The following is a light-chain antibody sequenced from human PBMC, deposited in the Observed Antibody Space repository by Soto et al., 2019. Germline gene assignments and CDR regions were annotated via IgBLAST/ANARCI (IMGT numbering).Light chain of an antibody. CDR2: AAS. CDR1: QSVSSDF. CDR3: QQYSTPPRMYT. Sequence: EIVLTQSPGTLSLSPGERATLSCRTSQSVSSDFLAWYQQKPGQAPRLLIYAASNRTTGIPDRFSGSRSGSDFILTISRLEPEDFAVYYCQQYSTPPRMYTFGRGTKLAIK. J-gene: IGKJ2*01. V-gene: IGKV3-20*01.